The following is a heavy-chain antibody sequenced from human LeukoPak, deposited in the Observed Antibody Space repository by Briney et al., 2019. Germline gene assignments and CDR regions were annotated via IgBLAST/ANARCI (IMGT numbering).Heavy chain of an antibody. J-gene: IGHJ5*02. D-gene: IGHD3-10*01. CDR3: VRVLIWFGRPEWFDP. CDR2: FYQSDNT. Sequence: SETLSLTCSVSGYSISKGYSWGWIRQPPGKGLEWIGNFYQSDNTYLSPSLKSRVTMSVETSQNQFFLNMTSVTAADTAIYYCVRVLIWFGRPEWFDPWGQGIPVTVSS. CDR1: GYSISKGYS. V-gene: IGHV4-38-2*02.